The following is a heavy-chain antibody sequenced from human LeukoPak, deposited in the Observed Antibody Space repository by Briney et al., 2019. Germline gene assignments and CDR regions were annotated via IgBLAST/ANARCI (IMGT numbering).Heavy chain of an antibody. CDR3: ARVEAILTGYYTFDY. D-gene: IGHD3-9*01. J-gene: IGHJ4*02. CDR2: IYYSGST. CDR1: GGSISSYY. Sequence: SETLSLTCTVSGGSISSYYWSWIRQPPGKGLEWIGYIYYSGSTNYNPSLKSRVTISVDTSKNQFSLKLSSVTAAGTAVYYCARVEAILTGYYTFDYWGQGTLVTVSS. V-gene: IGHV4-59*01.